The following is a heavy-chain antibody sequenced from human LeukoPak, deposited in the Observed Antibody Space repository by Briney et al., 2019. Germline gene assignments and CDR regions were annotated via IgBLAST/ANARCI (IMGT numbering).Heavy chain of an antibody. D-gene: IGHD6-13*01. V-gene: IGHV1-46*01. Sequence: GASVKVSCKASGYTFTSYYMHWVGQAPGQGREWMGVINPSGGSTSYAQKFQRRVTMTRDMSTSTVYMELSSLRSEDTAVYYCARDGLMGIAAAGTLYWGQGTLVTVSS. CDR1: GYTFTSYY. J-gene: IGHJ4*02. CDR3: ARDGLMGIAAAGTLY. CDR2: INPSGGST.